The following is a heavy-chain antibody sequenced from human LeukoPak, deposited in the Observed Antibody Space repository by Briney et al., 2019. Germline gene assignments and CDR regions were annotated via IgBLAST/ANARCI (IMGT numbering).Heavy chain of an antibody. J-gene: IGHJ4*02. CDR3: ARYTTTVTTADY. CDR1: GYTFTGYY. V-gene: IGHV1-2*02. CDR2: INPNSGGT. Sequence: ASVKVSCKASGYTFTGYYMHWVRQAPGQGLEWMGWINPNSGGTNYAQKFQGRVTVTRDTSISTAYMELSRLRSDDTAVYYCARYTTTVTTADYWGQGTLVTVSS. D-gene: IGHD4-17*01.